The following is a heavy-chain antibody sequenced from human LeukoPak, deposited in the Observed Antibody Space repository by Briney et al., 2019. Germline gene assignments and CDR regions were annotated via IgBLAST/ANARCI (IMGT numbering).Heavy chain of an antibody. Sequence: APVTVSFTCSGYTFTNYYMHWVRQAPGQGREWVGIINPSGASTSYAQKFQGRVTMTRDTSTSTVYMELSSLRSEDTAVYYCARADLYYDFWSGPERRWSDHWGQGTLVTVSS. D-gene: IGHD3-3*01. CDR1: GYTFTNYY. J-gene: IGHJ5*02. CDR3: ARADLYYDFWSGPERRWSDH. V-gene: IGHV1-46*01. CDR2: INPSGAST.